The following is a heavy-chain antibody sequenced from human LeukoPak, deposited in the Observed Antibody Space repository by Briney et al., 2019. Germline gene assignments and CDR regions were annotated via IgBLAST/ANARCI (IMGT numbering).Heavy chain of an antibody. D-gene: IGHD1-26*01. CDR3: ARERSEVGASTGACDI. J-gene: IGHJ3*02. Sequence: SVKVSCKASGGTLSSYAISGVRQAPGQALEGLGGFIPIFGTANYAQKFQARVTITTDESTSTAYIELRRRRAEEKAVYYCARERSEVGASTGACDIWGQATMVTVSS. CDR1: GGTLSSYA. V-gene: IGHV1-69*05. CDR2: FIPIFGTA.